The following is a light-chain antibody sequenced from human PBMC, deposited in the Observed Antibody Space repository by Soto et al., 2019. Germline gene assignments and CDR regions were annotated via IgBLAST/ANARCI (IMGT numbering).Light chain of an antibody. Sequence: DIPMTQSPSSLSASVGDRVTITCRASQSISTYLNWYQGKPGKAPNLLIYGVSSLQSGVSSRFSGSGSGTDFTLTISSLQPEDFATYYCQQSYSSPYTFGQGTQLEIK. V-gene: IGKV1-39*01. CDR2: GVS. J-gene: IGKJ2*01. CDR3: QQSYSSPYT. CDR1: QSISTY.